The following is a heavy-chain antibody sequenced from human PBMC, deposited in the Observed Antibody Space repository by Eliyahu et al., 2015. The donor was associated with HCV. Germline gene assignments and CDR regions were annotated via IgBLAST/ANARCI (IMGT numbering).Heavy chain of an antibody. CDR1: GFXFRNAW. CDR3: TTDHGLGYCRSGHCDARFYYYGMDV. V-gene: IGHV3-15*01. J-gene: IGHJ6*02. D-gene: IGHD2-15*01. CDR2: IKSNTDGGTT. Sequence: EVQLVESGGGLVKPGGSLRLSCAVSGFXFRNAWXSWVRXAPGKGLEGVGHIKSNTDGGTTDYAAPVKGRFTISRDDSKNTLYLQMXSLKTEDTAVYYCTTDHGLGYCRSGHCDARFYYYGMDVWGQGTTVTVSS.